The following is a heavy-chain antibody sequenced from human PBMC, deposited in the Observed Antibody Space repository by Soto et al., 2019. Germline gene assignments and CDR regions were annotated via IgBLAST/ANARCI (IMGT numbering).Heavy chain of an antibody. CDR2: IIPILGIA. D-gene: IGHD1-7*01. V-gene: IGHV1-69*02. CDR1: GGTFSSYT. CDR3: ARGQGNSGDGPPGLFDY. J-gene: IGHJ4*02. Sequence: QVQLVQSGAEVKKPGSSVKVSCKASGGTFSSYTISWVRQAPGQGLEWMGRIIPILGIANYAQKFQGRVTITADKSTSTAYMELSSLRSEDTAVYYCARGQGNSGDGPPGLFDYWGQGTLVTVSS.